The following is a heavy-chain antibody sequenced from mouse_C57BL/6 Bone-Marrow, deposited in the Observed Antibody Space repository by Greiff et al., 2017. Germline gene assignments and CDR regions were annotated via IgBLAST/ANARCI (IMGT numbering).Heavy chain of an antibody. V-gene: IGHV1-81*01. D-gene: IGHD1-1*01. CDR3: ARHFYYYGSSHWYFDV. CDR1: GYTFTSYG. Sequence: VQLQQSGAELARPGASVKLSCKASGYTFTSYGISWVKQRTGQGLEWIGEIYPRSGNTYYNEKFKGKATLTADKSSSTAYIELRSLTSEDSAVYFCARHFYYYGSSHWYFDVWGTGTTVTVSS. CDR2: IYPRSGNT. J-gene: IGHJ1*03.